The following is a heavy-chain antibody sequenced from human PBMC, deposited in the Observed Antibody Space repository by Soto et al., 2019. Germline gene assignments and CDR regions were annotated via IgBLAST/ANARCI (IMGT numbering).Heavy chain of an antibody. CDR3: ARERSAAGTGWFDP. D-gene: IGHD6-13*01. CDR1: GYTFTSYD. CDR2: MNPNSGNT. J-gene: IGHJ5*02. Sequence: QVQLVQSGAEVKKPGASVKVSCKASGYTFTSYDINWVRQATGQGLEWMGWMNPNSGNTGYAPKFQGRVTMTRNTSISTAYMELSSLRSEDTAVYYCARERSAAGTGWFDPWGQRTLVTVSS. V-gene: IGHV1-8*01.